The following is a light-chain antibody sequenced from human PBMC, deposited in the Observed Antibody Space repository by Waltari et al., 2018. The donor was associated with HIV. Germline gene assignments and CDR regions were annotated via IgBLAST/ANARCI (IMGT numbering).Light chain of an antibody. CDR2: EVT. V-gene: IGLV2-23*02. CDR3: CSYAGGNTLV. J-gene: IGLJ2*01. Sequence: QSALTQPASVSGSPGQSITISCTGTSSDVGSYNLVSWYPQHPGKAPKIMIYEVTKRPSGVSNHCSASKSGNTASLTISGLQAEDEADYYCCSYAGGNTLVFGGGTKLTVL. CDR1: SSDVGSYNL.